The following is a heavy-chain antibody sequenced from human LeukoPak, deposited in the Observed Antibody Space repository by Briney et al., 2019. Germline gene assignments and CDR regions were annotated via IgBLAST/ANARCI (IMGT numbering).Heavy chain of an antibody. J-gene: IGHJ3*02. CDR2: IVVGSGNA. D-gene: IGHD2-8*02. Sequence: SVKVSCKASGFTFTTSAVQWVRQARGQRLEWIGRIVVGSGNADHAQKFQGRLTITRDISTSTAYMELSSLTSDDTAVYYCAAVPNANAWYWDDAFDIWGQGTMVTVSS. V-gene: IGHV1-58*01. CDR3: AAVPNANAWYWDDAFDI. CDR1: GFTFTTSA.